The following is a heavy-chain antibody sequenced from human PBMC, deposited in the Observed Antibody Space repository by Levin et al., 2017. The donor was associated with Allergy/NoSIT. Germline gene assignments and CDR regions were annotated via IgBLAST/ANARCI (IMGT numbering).Heavy chain of an antibody. Sequence: SQTLSLPCTVSGGSISSGGYYWRWIRQHPGKGLEWIGYIYYSGSTYYNPSLKSRVTISVDTSKNQFSLKLSSVTAADTAVYYCARGGGILWFGESYLYYFDYWGQGTLVTVSS. V-gene: IGHV4-31*03. CDR1: GGSISSGGYY. J-gene: IGHJ4*02. CDR3: ARGGGILWFGESYLYYFDY. CDR2: IYYSGST. D-gene: IGHD3-10*01.